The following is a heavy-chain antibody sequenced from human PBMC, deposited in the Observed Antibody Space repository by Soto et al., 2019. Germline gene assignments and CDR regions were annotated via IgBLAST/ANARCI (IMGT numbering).Heavy chain of an antibody. J-gene: IGHJ6*02. D-gene: IGHD2-21*02. CDR2: IIPILGTA. V-gene: IGHV1-69*13. CDR3: ARGSASLPQRHIVVVTAPANYYYYGMDV. CDR1: GGTFSSYA. Sequence: SVKVSCKASGGTFSSYAGSWVRQAPGQGLEWMRGIIPILGTANYAQKFQGRVTITADESTSTAYMELSSLRSEDTAVYYCARGSASLPQRHIVVVTAPANYYYYGMDVWGQGTTVTVSS.